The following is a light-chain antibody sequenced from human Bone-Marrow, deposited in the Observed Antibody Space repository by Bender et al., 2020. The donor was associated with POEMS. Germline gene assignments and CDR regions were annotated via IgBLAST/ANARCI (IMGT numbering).Light chain of an antibody. Sequence: QSVLTQPPSVSAAAGQKVTISCSGSSSNIGPNYVSWFQQFPGTAPKLLIYDNIKRPSGIPGRFSGSKSGTSATLDITGLQGGDEADYYCGTWDNSLNHARVFGGGTKLTVL. CDR2: DNI. J-gene: IGLJ3*02. V-gene: IGLV1-51*01. CDR3: GTWDNSLNHARV. CDR1: SSNIGPNY.